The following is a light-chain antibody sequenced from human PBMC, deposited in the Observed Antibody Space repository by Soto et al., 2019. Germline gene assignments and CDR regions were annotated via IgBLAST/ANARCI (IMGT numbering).Light chain of an antibody. CDR2: RXS. Sequence: TQSPDTLFVSPGDRATLSXRARRSIHGNFAWYQQQPGXAPRXXXARXSTRATAVPDRLSGSGSGTDFTLTITSLQSDDFVGYFSQQSRGATITFAQVTRLEI. CDR1: RSIHGN. V-gene: IGKV3-15*01. J-gene: IGKJ5*01. CDR3: QQSRGATIT.